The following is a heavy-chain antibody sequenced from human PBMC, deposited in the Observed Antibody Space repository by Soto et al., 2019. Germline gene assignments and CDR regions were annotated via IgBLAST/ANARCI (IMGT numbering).Heavy chain of an antibody. CDR2: IYHGGST. V-gene: IGHV4-4*03. CDR3: ARARTDAEGFDYYYGMDV. Sequence: PPATLSLTCTVSGGSISNNDWWSWVRQPPGKTLEWIGDIYHGGSTNYNPALKSRITISTDNSKNQFSLRLTSATAADTAVYYCARARTDAEGFDYYYGMDVWGQGATVTVSS. D-gene: IGHD3-10*01. CDR1: GGSISNNDW. J-gene: IGHJ6*02.